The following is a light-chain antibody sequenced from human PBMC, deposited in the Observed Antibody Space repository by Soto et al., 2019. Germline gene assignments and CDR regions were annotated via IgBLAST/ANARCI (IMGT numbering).Light chain of an antibody. J-gene: IGLJ3*02. V-gene: IGLV2-14*01. Sequence: QSALTQPASVSGSPGQSITISCTGTSSEIGGYNYVSWYQQHPGKAPKLMIYEVSNRPSGVSDRFSGSRSVNTASLTISGLQAEDESDYYCISYTSSSTWVFGGGTKLTVL. CDR2: EVS. CDR1: SSEIGGYNY. CDR3: ISYTSSSTWV.